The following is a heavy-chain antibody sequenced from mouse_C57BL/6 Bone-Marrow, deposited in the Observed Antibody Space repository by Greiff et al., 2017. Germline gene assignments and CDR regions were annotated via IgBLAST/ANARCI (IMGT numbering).Heavy chain of an antibody. V-gene: IGHV5-6-4*01. CDR3: TRDYYGSSVPYYAMNY. J-gene: IGHJ4*01. CDR1: GFTFSSYT. D-gene: IGHD1-1*01. Sequence: EVQLVESGGGLVKPGGSLKLSCAASGFTFSSYTMSWVRQTPEKRLEWVATISSGGSYTYYPDSVKGRFTISSDNAKNTLYLQMSSLKSEDTAMYYCTRDYYGSSVPYYAMNYWGQGTSVTVSS. CDR2: ISSGGSYT.